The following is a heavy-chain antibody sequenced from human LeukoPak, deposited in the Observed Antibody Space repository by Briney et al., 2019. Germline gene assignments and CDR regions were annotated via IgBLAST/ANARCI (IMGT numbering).Heavy chain of an antibody. CDR1: GFTMNNNY. CDR3: ARWRAGIAVAVDY. V-gene: IGHV3-53*01. D-gene: IGHD6-19*01. J-gene: IGHJ4*02. CDR2: IYSGRNT. Sequence: GGSLRLSCAASGFTMNNNYMNWVRQAPGKGLEWVSVIYSGRNTYYADSVKGRFAISSDNSKNTLFLQMNSLRAEDTAVYYCARWRAGIAVAVDYWGQGTLVTVSS.